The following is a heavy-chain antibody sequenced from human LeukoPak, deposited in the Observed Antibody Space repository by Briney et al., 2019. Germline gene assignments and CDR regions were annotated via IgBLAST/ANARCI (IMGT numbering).Heavy chain of an antibody. CDR1: GFTASGNY. D-gene: IGHD2-2*01. CDR2: IYSGGST. Sequence: PGGSLRLSCAASGFTASGNYMSWVRQAPGKGLEWVSVIYSGGSTYYADSVKGRFTISRDNAKNTLYLQMNSLRAEDTAVYYCARAMPHDNWFNPWGQGSLVTVSS. CDR3: ARAMPHDNWFNP. V-gene: IGHV3-66*01. J-gene: IGHJ5*02.